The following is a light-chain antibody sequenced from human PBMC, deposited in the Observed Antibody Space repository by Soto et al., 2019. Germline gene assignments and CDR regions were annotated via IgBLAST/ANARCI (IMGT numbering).Light chain of an antibody. CDR1: QSVSSSY. Sequence: EIVLTQSPGTLSLSPGERATLSCRASQSVSSSYLAWYQQKPGQAPRLLIYGASSRATGIPDRFSGSGSGTDFTLTISGLEPEDFAVYYCQQYGNSRGTFGQGTKVDI. CDR2: GAS. CDR3: QQYGNSRGT. J-gene: IGKJ1*01. V-gene: IGKV3-20*01.